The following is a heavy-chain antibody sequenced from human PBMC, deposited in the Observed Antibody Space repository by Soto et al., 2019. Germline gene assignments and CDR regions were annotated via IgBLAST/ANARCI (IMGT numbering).Heavy chain of an antibody. CDR3: ARASRYYWNYMMY. J-gene: IGHJ4*02. Sequence: QVQLVQSGAEVKKPGASVKVSCKASGYTFSNDAITWVRQAPGQGLEWMGCVSAYNGNTNYAQKFKGRVTMTTDTSRSTAFMEIRSLRYDDTAVYFCARASRYYWNYMMYWGQGTLVTVSS. CDR2: VSAYNGNT. D-gene: IGHD1-7*01. CDR1: GYTFSNDA. V-gene: IGHV1-18*01.